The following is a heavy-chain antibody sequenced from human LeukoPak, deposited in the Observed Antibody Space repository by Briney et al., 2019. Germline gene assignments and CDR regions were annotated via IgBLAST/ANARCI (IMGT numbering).Heavy chain of an antibody. J-gene: IGHJ5*02. Sequence: PGGSLRLSCVVSGFSFSDSYMTWLRQTPGKGLESLAYISPSSHDIYYADSVKGRFTISRDNAKNTLYLQMNGLRAEDTAVYYCARDGYNSWGQGTLVTVSS. D-gene: IGHD5-24*01. CDR2: ISPSSHDI. CDR1: GFSFSDSY. V-gene: IGHV3-11*06. CDR3: ARDGYNS.